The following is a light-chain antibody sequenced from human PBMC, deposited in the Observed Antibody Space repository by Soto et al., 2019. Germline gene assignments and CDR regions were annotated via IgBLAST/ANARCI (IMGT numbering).Light chain of an antibody. V-gene: IGKV3-20*01. CDR1: QRVSSSY. J-gene: IGKJ2*01. CDR3: QQYGSSPYT. Sequence: EIVLTQSPGSLSLSPGERDTLSWRASQRVSSSYLAWHQQKPGQAPRLLIYDASSRATGIPDRFSGSGSGTDFTLTISRLEPEDFAVYYCQQYGSSPYTFGQGTKLEIK. CDR2: DAS.